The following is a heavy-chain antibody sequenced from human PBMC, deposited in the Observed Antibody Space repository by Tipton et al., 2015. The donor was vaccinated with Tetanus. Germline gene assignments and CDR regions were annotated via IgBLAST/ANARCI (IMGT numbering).Heavy chain of an antibody. J-gene: IGHJ2*01. D-gene: IGHD5-12*01. CDR1: DGPVSSGGFY. Sequence: TLSLTCSVSDGPVSSGGFYWGWVRQVTGKGLEWIGNIYYSGTTYYTPSLRGRISISVDTSKNQFSLKLTSVTAADSAIYYCVRAKRRRGFSGYLYYDLWGRGTLVTVSS. CDR2: IYYSGTT. V-gene: IGHV4-31*03. CDR3: VRAKRRRGFSGYLYYDL.